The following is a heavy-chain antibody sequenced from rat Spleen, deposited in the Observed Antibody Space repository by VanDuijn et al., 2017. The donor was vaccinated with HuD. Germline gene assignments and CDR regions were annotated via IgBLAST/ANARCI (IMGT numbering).Heavy chain of an antibody. D-gene: IGHD1-10*01. CDR1: GFTFSSFP. CDR3: ATRGNNPFAY. CDR2: ISYDGGTT. V-gene: IGHV5-20*01. J-gene: IGHJ3*01. Sequence: EVQLVESGGGLVQPGRSMKLSCAASGFTFSSFPMAWVRQAPTKGLEWVASISYDGGTTYYRDSVKGRFTIFRDNAKSSLYLQMDSLRSEDTATYYCATRGNNPFAYWGQGTLVTVSS.